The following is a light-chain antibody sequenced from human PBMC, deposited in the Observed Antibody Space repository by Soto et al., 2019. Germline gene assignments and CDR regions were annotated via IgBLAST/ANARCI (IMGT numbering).Light chain of an antibody. CDR2: AAS. Sequence: DIQMTQSPSSLSASVGDRVTITCRASQSISTSLNWYEKKPGKVPNLLIYAASSLQSGVPSRFSGSGSGRDFTLNITRLQPEDFATYYCQQTYISSATMFGQGTKVDIK. CDR3: QQTYISSATM. J-gene: IGKJ2*01. CDR1: QSISTS. V-gene: IGKV1-39*01.